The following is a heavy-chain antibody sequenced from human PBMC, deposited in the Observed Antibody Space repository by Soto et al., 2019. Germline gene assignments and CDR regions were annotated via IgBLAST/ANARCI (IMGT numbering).Heavy chain of an antibody. J-gene: IGHJ3*02. V-gene: IGHV1-69*01. CDR1: GGTFSSYA. D-gene: IGHD3-9*01. CDR2: IIPIFGTA. CDR3: ARDLKWIRYFDHYDAFDI. Sequence: QVQLVQSGAEVKKPGSSVKVSCKASGGTFSSYAISWVRQAPGQGLEWMGGIIPIFGTANYAQKFQGRVTITADESTSTAYMDLSSLRSEDTAVYYCARDLKWIRYFDHYDAFDIWGQGTMVTVSS.